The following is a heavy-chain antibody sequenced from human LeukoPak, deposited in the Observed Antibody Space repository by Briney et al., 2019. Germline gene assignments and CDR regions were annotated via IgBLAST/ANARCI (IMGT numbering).Heavy chain of an antibody. J-gene: IGHJ4*02. V-gene: IGHV3-23*01. Sequence: GGSLRLSCAASGFTFSSYGMSWVRQAPGRGLEWVSAISGSGGSTYYADSVKGRFTNSRDNSKNTLYLQMNSLRAEDTAVYYCARVRRLTVTTAPFDYWGQGTLVTVSS. D-gene: IGHD4-17*01. CDR3: ARVRRLTVTTAPFDY. CDR2: ISGSGGST. CDR1: GFTFSSYG.